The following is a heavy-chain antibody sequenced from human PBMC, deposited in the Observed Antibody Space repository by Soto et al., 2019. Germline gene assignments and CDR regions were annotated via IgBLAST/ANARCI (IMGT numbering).Heavy chain of an antibody. CDR2: VYYSGST. Sequence: TLSLTCTVSGGSISSGGYYWSWIRQHPGKGLEWIGYVYYSGSTYYNPSLKSRVTISVDTSKNQFSLKLSSVTAADTDVYYGGGFRWDDRNFDPWGQGLLVTVS. CDR3: GGFRWDDRNFDP. J-gene: IGHJ5*02. CDR1: GGSISSGGYY. D-gene: IGHD3-16*01. V-gene: IGHV4-31*03.